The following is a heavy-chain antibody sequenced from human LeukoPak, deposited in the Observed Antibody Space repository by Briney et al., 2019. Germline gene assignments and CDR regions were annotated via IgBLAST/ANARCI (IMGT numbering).Heavy chain of an antibody. Sequence: GGSLRLSCVASGFTFDNFAMSWVRQAPGKGLEWVSGISDSGRSAYYTDSVKGRFTISRDNSKNTVNLQMNNLRVEDTAVYFCARHDSFIPFWGQGRLVTVSS. J-gene: IGHJ4*02. V-gene: IGHV3-23*01. CDR3: ARHDSFIPF. CDR1: GFTFDNFA. CDR2: ISDSGRSA. D-gene: IGHD5-18*01.